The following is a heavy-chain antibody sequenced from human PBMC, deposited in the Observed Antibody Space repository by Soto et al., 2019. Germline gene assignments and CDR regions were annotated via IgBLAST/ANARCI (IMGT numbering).Heavy chain of an antibody. CDR1: GFTFSSYG. CDR3: VRRQSLSYGHSGMDV. Sequence: GGSLRLSCAASGFTFSSYGMHWVRQAPGKGLEWVAVIWYDGSNKYYADSVKGRFTISRDNGKGSVYLEMTGLRAGDTAVYFCVRRQSLSYGHSGMDVWGQGTTVTVSS. D-gene: IGHD2-21*01. V-gene: IGHV3-33*01. CDR2: IWYDGSNK. J-gene: IGHJ6*02.